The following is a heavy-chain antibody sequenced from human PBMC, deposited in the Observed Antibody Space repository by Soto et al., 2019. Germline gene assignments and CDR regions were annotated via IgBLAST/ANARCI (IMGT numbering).Heavy chain of an antibody. CDR1: GYTFTSYG. D-gene: IGHD3-3*01. CDR3: ARVRISRAYYDFWSGYYSPFDY. V-gene: IGHV1-18*01. CDR2: ISAYNGNT. J-gene: IGHJ4*02. Sequence: QVQLVQSGAEVKKPGASVKVSCKASGYTFTSYGISWVRQAPGQGLEWMGWISAYNGNTNYAQKLQGRVTMTTDKSTSTAYMELRSLRSDDTAVYYCARVRISRAYYDFWSGYYSPFDYWGQGTLVTVSS.